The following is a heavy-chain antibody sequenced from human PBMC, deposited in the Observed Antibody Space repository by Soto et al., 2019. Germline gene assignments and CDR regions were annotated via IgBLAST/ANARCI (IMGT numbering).Heavy chain of an antibody. CDR1: GFTFSSYA. CDR2: ISYDGSNK. Sequence: GGSLRLSCAASGFTFSSYAMHWVRQAPGKGLEWVAVISYDGSNKYYADSVKGRFTISRDNSKNTLYLQMNSLRAEDTAVYYCARGTKIAARPSGLWGSYRTPGNNYYGMDVWGQGTTVTVSS. CDR3: ARGTKIAARPSGLWGSYRTPGNNYYGMDV. D-gene: IGHD3-16*02. J-gene: IGHJ6*02. V-gene: IGHV3-30-3*01.